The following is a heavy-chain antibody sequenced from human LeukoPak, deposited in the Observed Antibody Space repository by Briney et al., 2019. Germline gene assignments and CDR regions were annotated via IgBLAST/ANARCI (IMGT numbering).Heavy chain of an antibody. J-gene: IGHJ4*02. V-gene: IGHV4-59*01. CDR1: GGSISNYY. D-gene: IGHD3-3*01. Sequence: AEPLSLTCTVSGGSISNYYWSWIRQPPGKGLEWIGYIHYSGSTYYNPSLTSRVTISIDTSKNQLSLRLSSVTAADTAVYYCAREGSRDFWSGPVYYFDYWGQGTLVTVSS. CDR2: IHYSGST. CDR3: AREGSRDFWSGPVYYFDY.